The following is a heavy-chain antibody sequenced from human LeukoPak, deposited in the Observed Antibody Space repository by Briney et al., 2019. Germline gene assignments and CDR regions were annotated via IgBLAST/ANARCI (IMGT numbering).Heavy chain of an antibody. J-gene: IGHJ3*02. Sequence: SETLSLTCTVSGGXISSYYCSWIRQPPGKGLEWIAYIYYSGSTNYNPSLKSRVTISVDTSKNQFSLKLSSVTAADTAVYYCARISILSGEHDAFDIWGQGTMVTVSS. CDR2: IYYSGST. D-gene: IGHD7-27*01. CDR3: ARISILSGEHDAFDI. CDR1: GGXISSYY. V-gene: IGHV4-59*01.